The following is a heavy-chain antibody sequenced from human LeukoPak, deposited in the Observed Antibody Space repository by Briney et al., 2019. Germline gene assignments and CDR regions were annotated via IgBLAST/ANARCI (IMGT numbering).Heavy chain of an antibody. Sequence: GGSLRLSCAASGFTFSSYGMSWVRQAPGKGLEWVSAISGSGGSTYYADSVKGRFTISRDNSKNTLYLQMNSLRAEDTAVYYCAKDGYYYGSGSYKHRGFDYWGQGTLVTVSS. J-gene: IGHJ4*02. D-gene: IGHD3-10*01. CDR3: AKDGYYYGSGSYKHRGFDY. CDR1: GFTFSSYG. CDR2: ISGSGGST. V-gene: IGHV3-23*01.